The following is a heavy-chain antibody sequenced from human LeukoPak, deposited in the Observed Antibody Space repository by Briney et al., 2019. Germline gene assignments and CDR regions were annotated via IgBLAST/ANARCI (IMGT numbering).Heavy chain of an antibody. D-gene: IGHD6-19*01. CDR2: TYYRSAWYT. Sequence: SQTLSLTCAISGDSVSGNSTTWNWLRQSPSSGLEWLGRTYYRSAWYTDYAVSEQSRITIKPDTSTNQFSLQLYSLTPEDTAVYYCARGIPVAGFDYWGQGTLVTVSS. CDR1: GDSVSGNSTT. CDR3: ARGIPVAGFDY. V-gene: IGHV6-1*01. J-gene: IGHJ4*02.